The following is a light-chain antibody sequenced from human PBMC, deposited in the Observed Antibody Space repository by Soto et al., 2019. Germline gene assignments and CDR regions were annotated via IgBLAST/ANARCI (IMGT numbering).Light chain of an antibody. Sequence: EIVLTQSPATLSLSPGERATLSCRASQSVRSFLAWYQQKPGQAPRLLIYDASNRATGVPGRFSGSGSGTDFTLTISSLEPEDFAVYSCQQRSSWPPALSFGGGTKVE. V-gene: IGKV3-11*01. CDR2: DAS. CDR3: QQRSSWPPALS. CDR1: QSVRSF. J-gene: IGKJ4*01.